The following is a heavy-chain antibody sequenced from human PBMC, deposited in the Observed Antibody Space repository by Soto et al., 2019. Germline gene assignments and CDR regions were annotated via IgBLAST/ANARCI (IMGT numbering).Heavy chain of an antibody. J-gene: IGHJ4*02. V-gene: IGHV1-18*01. CDR2: ISAHNANT. Sequence: QVQLVQSGAEMKNPGASVKVSCKASGYIFTSYGISWVRQAPVQGLEWMGWISAHNANTNYAQKFQGRVTMTTDTSTSTAHMELRSLRSDDTAVYYCATERLAYYFDTSGEDFDYWGQGTLVTVSS. D-gene: IGHD3-22*01. CDR3: ATERLAYYFDTSGEDFDY. CDR1: GYIFTSYG.